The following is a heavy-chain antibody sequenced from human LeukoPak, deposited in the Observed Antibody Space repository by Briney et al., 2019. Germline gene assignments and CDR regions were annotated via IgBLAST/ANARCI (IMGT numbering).Heavy chain of an antibody. V-gene: IGHV4-39*07. CDR2: FYHSGST. Sequence: PSETLSLTCSVSGDSISSSDYYWGWIRQPPGKGLEWIGTFYHSGSTFYNSSLRSRVTISVDTSKNQFSLKLSSVTAADTAVYYCARRDYNYEQPYWGQGTLVTVSS. D-gene: IGHD3-10*01. CDR3: ARRDYNYEQPY. J-gene: IGHJ4*02. CDR1: GDSISSSDYY.